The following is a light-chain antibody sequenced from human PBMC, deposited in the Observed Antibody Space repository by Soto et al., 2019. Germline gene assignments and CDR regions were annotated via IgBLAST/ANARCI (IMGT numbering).Light chain of an antibody. V-gene: IGKV3-15*01. CDR3: QQYNNWPPWT. J-gene: IGKJ1*01. CDR1: ESVSSN. Sequence: EIVMTQSPATLSVSPGESASLSCRASESVSSNLAWYQQKPGQSPRLLIFGASTRATGVPARFSGNGSETELTLTISSLVSEDSAVYYCQQYNNWPPWTFGRGTKVEIK. CDR2: GAS.